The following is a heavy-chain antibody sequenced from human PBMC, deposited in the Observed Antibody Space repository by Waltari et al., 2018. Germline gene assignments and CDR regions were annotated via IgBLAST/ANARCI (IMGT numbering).Heavy chain of an antibody. CDR2: INTRNGNT. Sequence: QVRLVQSGGEVKKPGASIKISCRAAGDNFNRYGFSWVRQAPGQGLEWLGHINTRNGNTNYPEKFRDRVSMTTDTSTNSAYLELRRLTSGDTGVYYCANESDDYFGMDVWGQGTTVIVS. CDR1: GDNFNRYG. CDR3: ANESDDYFGMDV. J-gene: IGHJ6*02. V-gene: IGHV1-18*01.